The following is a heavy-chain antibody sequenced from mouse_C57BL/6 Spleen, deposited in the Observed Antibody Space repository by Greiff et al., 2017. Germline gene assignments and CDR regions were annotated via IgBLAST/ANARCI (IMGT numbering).Heavy chain of an antibody. D-gene: IGHD2-2*01. CDR2: IHPNSGST. CDR1: GYTFTSYW. J-gene: IGHJ1*03. CDR3: ARDGVTTRYFDV. Sequence: QVQLQQPGAELVKPGASVKLSCKASGYTFTSYWMHWVKQRPGQGLEWIGMIHPNSGSTNYNEKFKSKATLTVGKSSSTAYMQLSSLTSEDSAVYYCARDGVTTRYFDVWGTGTTVTVAS. V-gene: IGHV1-64*01.